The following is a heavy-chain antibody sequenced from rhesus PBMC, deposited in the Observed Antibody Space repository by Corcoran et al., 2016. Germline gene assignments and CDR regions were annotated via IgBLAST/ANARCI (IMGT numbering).Heavy chain of an antibody. D-gene: IGHD6-25*01. CDR1: GGSISGGYA. J-gene: IGHJ4*01. CDR2: IYSSSGNT. V-gene: IGHV4S7*01. Sequence: QVQLQESGPGLLKPSETLSLTCAVSGGSISGGYAWGRNRQPPGKGLEWIGSIYSSSGNTYYNPSLKSRVTISTDTSKNQFSLKLSSVTAADTAVYYCARAVKGRRRQLDPYYFDYWGQGVLVTVSS. CDR3: ARAVKGRRRQLDPYYFDY.